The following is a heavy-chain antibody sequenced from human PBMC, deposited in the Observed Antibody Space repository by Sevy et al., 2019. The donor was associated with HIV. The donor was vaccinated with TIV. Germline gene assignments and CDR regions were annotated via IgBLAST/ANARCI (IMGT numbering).Heavy chain of an antibody. Sequence: GGSLRLSCAASGFTFTSYAMSWVHQAPGKGLEWVSAISGSGGSTYYADSVKGRFTISRDNSKNTLYLQMNSLRAEDTAVYYCAKAEYSSSYRYYGMDVWGQGTTVTVSS. V-gene: IGHV3-23*01. J-gene: IGHJ6*02. CDR3: AKAEYSSSYRYYGMDV. D-gene: IGHD6-6*01. CDR1: GFTFTSYA. CDR2: ISGSGGST.